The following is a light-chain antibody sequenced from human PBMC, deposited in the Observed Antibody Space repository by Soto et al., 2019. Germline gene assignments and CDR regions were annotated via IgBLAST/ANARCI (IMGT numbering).Light chain of an antibody. V-gene: IGKV1-39*01. CDR1: QSVRTY. CDR3: QQSYTIPRT. Sequence: DIQMTQSPSSLSASVGDRVTITCRASQSVRTYLNWYQQERGKAPKLLIYAASSLPSGVPSRFSASGSETDFTLTITSLQPEDFATYYCQQSYTIPRTFGQGTEVEIK. CDR2: AAS. J-gene: IGKJ1*01.